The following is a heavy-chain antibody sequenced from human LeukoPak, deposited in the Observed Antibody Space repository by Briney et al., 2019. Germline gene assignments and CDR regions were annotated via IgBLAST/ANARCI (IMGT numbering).Heavy chain of an antibody. Sequence: GGSLRLSCAASGFTFSNAWMSWVRQAPGKGLVWVSRISTDGSSTDYADSVKGRFTISRENAKNTLYLQMNSLRAEDTAVYYCARTRTLPIAGGFDTWGQGSLVTVSS. V-gene: IGHV3-74*01. CDR3: ARTRTLPIAGGFDT. CDR2: ISTDGSST. CDR1: GFTFSNAW. J-gene: IGHJ5*02. D-gene: IGHD3-16*01.